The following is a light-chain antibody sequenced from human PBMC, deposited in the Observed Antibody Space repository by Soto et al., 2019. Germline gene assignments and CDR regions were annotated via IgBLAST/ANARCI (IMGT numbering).Light chain of an antibody. V-gene: IGLV6-57*04. J-gene: IGLJ2*01. CDR2: EDN. Sequence: NFMLTQPHSVSESPGKTVTISCTRSSGSIASNYVQWYQQRPGSAPTTVIYEDNQRPSGVPDRFSGSIDSSSNSASLTISGLKTEDEADYYCQSYDSSNRDVVFGGGTKLTLL. CDR3: QSYDSSNRDVV. CDR1: SGSIASNY.